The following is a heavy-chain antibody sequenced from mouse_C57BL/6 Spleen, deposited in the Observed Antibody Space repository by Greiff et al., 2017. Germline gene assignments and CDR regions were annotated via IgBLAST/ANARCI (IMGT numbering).Heavy chain of an antibody. Sequence: EVKLVESGGGLVKPGGSLKLSCAASGFTFSDYGMHWVRQAPEKGLEWVAYISSGSSTIYYADPVKGRFTISRDNAKNTLFLQMTRLRSYDTAMYYCAREVPYYYAMDYWGQGTSVTVSS. J-gene: IGHJ4*01. D-gene: IGHD2-14*01. CDR1: GFTFSDYG. CDR3: AREVPYYYAMDY. V-gene: IGHV5-17*01. CDR2: ISSGSSTI.